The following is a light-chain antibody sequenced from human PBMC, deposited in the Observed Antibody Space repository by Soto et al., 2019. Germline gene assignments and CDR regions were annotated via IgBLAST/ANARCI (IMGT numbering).Light chain of an antibody. CDR1: QIITTY. V-gene: IGKV1-39*01. CDR3: QQSYSAPYT. CDR2: AAS. J-gene: IGKJ2*01. Sequence: DIQLTQSPSSLSASVGDRVTITCRASQIITTYLNWYQHKPGKAPNLLIYAASSLQSGVPSRFSGSGSGTDFTLIISSLQPEDVATYFCQQSYSAPYTFGQGTKLEIK.